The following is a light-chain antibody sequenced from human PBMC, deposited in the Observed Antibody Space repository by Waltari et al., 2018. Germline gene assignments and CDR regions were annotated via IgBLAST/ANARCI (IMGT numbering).Light chain of an antibody. CDR3: QKYNSAPWT. CDR1: KGISNY. CDR2: GTS. Sequence: SQMTQSPSSLSASGGYEGTRTCRASKGISNYLAWYQQKPGKVPPLLIYGTSTLQSGVPSRFSGSGSGTDFTLTISSLQPEDVATYYCQKYNSAPWTFGQGTKVEVK. V-gene: IGKV1-27*01. J-gene: IGKJ1*01.